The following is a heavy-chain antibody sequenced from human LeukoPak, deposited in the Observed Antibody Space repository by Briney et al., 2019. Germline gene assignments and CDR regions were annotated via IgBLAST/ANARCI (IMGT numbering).Heavy chain of an antibody. CDR2: IYYSGSA. CDR3: ARDSYGDHLFDY. CDR1: GGSISSYY. J-gene: IGHJ4*02. Sequence: PSETLSLTCTVSGGSISSYYWSWIRQPPGKGLEWIGYIYYSGSANYNPSLKSRVTISVDTSKNQFSLKLSSVTAADTAVYYCARDSYGDHLFDYWGQGTLVTVSS. V-gene: IGHV4-59*01. D-gene: IGHD4-17*01.